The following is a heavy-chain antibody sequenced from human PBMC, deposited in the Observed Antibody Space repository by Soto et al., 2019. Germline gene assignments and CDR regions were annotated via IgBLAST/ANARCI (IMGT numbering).Heavy chain of an antibody. V-gene: IGHV5-10-1*01. CDR2: IDPSDSYT. J-gene: IGHJ6*02. Sequence: GESLKISCKGSGYSFPSDWIGWVRQMPGKGLEWMGRIDPSDSYTNYSPSFQGHVTISADKSISTAYLQWSSLKASDTAMYYCARLDIVDYYYGMDVWGQGTTVTVSS. D-gene: IGHD2-15*01. CDR1: GYSFPSDW. CDR3: ARLDIVDYYYGMDV.